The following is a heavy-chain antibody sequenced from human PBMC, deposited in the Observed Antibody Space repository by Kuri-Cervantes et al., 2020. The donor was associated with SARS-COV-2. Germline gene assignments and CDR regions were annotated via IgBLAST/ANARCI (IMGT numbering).Heavy chain of an antibody. CDR2: IYHSGST. CDR3: ASRFPPIPSGAFDI. J-gene: IGHJ3*02. Sequence: GSLRLSCAVSGYSISSGYYWGWIRQPPGKGLEWIGSIYHSGSTYYNPSLKSRVTISVDTSKNQFSLKLSSVTAADTAVYYCASRFPPIPSGAFDIWGQGTMVTCSS. CDR1: GYSISSGYY. V-gene: IGHV4-38-2*01. D-gene: IGHD1-26*01.